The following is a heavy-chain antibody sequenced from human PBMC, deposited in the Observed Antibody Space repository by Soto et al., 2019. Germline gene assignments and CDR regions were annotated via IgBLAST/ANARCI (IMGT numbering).Heavy chain of an antibody. Sequence: SETLSLTCTVSGGTISSWYWSWIRQPPGKGLEWIGYIYYSGSTNCNPSLKSRVTISVDTSKNQFSLKLSSVTAADTAVYYCARRYGSAIDDWGQGTQVTVSS. CDR3: ARRYGSAIDD. CDR1: GGTISSWY. J-gene: IGHJ4*02. D-gene: IGHD1-26*01. CDR2: IYYSGST. V-gene: IGHV4-59*08.